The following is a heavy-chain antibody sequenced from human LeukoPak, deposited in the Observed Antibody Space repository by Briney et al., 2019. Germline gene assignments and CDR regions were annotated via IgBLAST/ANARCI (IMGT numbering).Heavy chain of an antibody. Sequence: PSETLSLTCTVSGGSISSSSYYWGWIRQPPGKGLEWIGSIYYSGSTYYNPSLKSRVTISVDTSKNQFSLKLSSVTAADTAVYYCARRGYSYGWDAFDIWGQGTMVTVSS. D-gene: IGHD5-18*01. J-gene: IGHJ3*02. CDR3: ARRGYSYGWDAFDI. CDR2: IYYSGST. CDR1: GGSISSSSYY. V-gene: IGHV4-39*01.